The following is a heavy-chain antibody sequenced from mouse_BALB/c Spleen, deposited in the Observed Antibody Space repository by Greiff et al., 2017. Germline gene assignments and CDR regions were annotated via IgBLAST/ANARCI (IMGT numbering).Heavy chain of an antibody. J-gene: IGHJ4*01. CDR2: IDPYNDGT. V-gene: IGHV1-14*01. D-gene: IGHD2-2*01. CDR3: ARKGLYGYGGYAMDY. Sequence: VQLQQPGPELVKPGASVKMSCKASGYTFTSYVMHWVKQKPGQGLEWIGYIDPYNDGTKYNEKFKGKATLTSDKSSSTAYMELSSLTSEDSAVYYCARKGLYGYGGYAMDYWGQGTSVTVSS. CDR1: GYTFTSYV.